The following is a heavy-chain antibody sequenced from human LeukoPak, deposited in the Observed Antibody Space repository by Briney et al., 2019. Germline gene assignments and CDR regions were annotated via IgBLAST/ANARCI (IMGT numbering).Heavy chain of an antibody. CDR1: GGSLSSSSYY. J-gene: IGHJ4*02. D-gene: IGHD6-6*01. CDR3: ARHESLEAFDY. CDR2: IYYSGST. Sequence: SETLSLSSAVPGGSLSSSSYYCGWIRHPPGKGLEWIGSIYYSGSTYYNPSLKSRVTISVDTSKNQFSLKLSSVTAADTAVYYCARHESLEAFDYWGQGTLVTVSS. V-gene: IGHV4-39*01.